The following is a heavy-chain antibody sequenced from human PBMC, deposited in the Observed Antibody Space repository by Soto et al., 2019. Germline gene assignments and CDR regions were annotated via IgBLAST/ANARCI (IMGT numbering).Heavy chain of an antibody. J-gene: IGHJ6*02. Sequence: SETLSLTCTVAGGSVSSGSYYWNWIRLPPGKGLEWIGYIHYSGSTDYNPTLKSRVAISVDTSKSQFSLKLSSVTAADTAVYYCARGPTVNYYSGMDVWGQGTTGTVSS. CDR2: IHYSGST. D-gene: IGHD2-21*02. V-gene: IGHV4-61*01. CDR1: GGSVSSGSYY. CDR3: ARGPTVNYYSGMDV.